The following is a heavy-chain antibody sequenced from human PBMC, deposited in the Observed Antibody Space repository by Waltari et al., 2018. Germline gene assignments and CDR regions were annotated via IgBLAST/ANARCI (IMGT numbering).Heavy chain of an antibody. CDR1: GGSISSGDYY. D-gene: IGHD2-2*01. J-gene: IGHJ6*03. V-gene: IGHV4-30-4*08. CDR3: ARASFDCSSTSCYYYYYYMDV. CDR2: IYYSGST. Sequence: QVQLQESGPGLVKPSQTLSLTCTVSGGSISSGDYYWSWIRQPPGKGLEWIGYIYYSGSTYYNPSLKSRVTISVDTSKNQFSLKLSSVTAADTAMYYCARASFDCSSTSCYYYYYYMDVWGKGTTVTISS.